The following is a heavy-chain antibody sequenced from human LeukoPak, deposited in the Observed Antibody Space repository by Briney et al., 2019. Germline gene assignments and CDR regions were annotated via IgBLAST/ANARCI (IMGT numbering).Heavy chain of an antibody. CDR1: GFTFSSYT. V-gene: IGHV3-21*01. D-gene: IGHD1-1*01. CDR3: ARALTTLTYEGY. J-gene: IGHJ4*02. CDR2: ISGSNSYI. Sequence: GGSLRLSCAASGFTFSSYTMHWIRQAPGKGLEWVSSISGSNSYIFYADSVKGRFTVSRDNAKDSLYLQMNSLRAEDTAVYYCARALTTLTYEGYWGQGTLITVSS.